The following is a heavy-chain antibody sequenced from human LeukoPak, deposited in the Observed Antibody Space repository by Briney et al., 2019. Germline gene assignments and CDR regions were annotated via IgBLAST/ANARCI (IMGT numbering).Heavy chain of an antibody. CDR2: ISSSGSTI. CDR3: AGWFGEFGYYYYGMDV. CDR1: GFTFSSYE. J-gene: IGHJ6*02. Sequence: GGSLRLSCAASGFTFSSYEMNWVRQAPGKGLEWVSYISSSGSTIYYADSVKGRFTISRDNAKNSLYLQMNSLRAEDTAVYYCAGWFGEFGYYYYGMDVWAQGTTASVSS. D-gene: IGHD3-10*01. V-gene: IGHV3-48*03.